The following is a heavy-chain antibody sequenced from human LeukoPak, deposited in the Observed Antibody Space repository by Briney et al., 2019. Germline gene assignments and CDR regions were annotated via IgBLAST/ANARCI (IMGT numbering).Heavy chain of an antibody. J-gene: IGHJ4*02. CDR2: INHSGST. CDR3: ARGHKQQWLVLYI. D-gene: IGHD6-19*01. V-gene: IGHV4-34*01. Sequence: PSETLSLTCAVYGGSFSGYYWSWIRQPLGKGLEWIGEINHSGSTNYNPSLKSRVTISVDTSKYQFSLKLSSVTAADTAVYYCARGHKQQWLVLYIWGQGTLVTVSS. CDR1: GGSFSGYY.